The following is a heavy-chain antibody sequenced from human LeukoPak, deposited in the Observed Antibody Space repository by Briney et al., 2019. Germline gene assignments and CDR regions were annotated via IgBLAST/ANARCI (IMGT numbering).Heavy chain of an antibody. CDR1: GFTFDDYA. CDR3: AKHERWIVVVPAAYDY. D-gene: IGHD2-2*01. CDR2: ISWNSGSI. Sequence: GGSLRLSCAASGFTFDDYAMHWVRQAPGKGLEWVSGISWNSGSIGYADSVKGRFTISRDNSKNTLYLQMNSLRAEDTAVYYCAKHERWIVVVPAAYDYWGQGTLVTVSS. V-gene: IGHV3-9*01. J-gene: IGHJ4*02.